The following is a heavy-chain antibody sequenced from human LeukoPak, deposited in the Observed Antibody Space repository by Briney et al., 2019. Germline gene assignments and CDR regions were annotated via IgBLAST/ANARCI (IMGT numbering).Heavy chain of an antibody. Sequence: SETLSLTCTVSGGSISSYYWSWIRQPPGKGLEWIGYIYYSGSTNYNPSLKSRVTISVDTSKDQFSLKLSSVTAADTAVYYCARAGYSSGWYNYWGQGTLVTVSS. CDR3: ARAGYSSGWYNY. D-gene: IGHD6-19*01. V-gene: IGHV4-59*01. J-gene: IGHJ4*02. CDR1: GGSISSYY. CDR2: IYYSGST.